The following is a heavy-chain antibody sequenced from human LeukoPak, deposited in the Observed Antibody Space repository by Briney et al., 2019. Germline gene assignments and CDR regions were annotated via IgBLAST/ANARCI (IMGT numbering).Heavy chain of an antibody. CDR1: GGSISSYY. Sequence: PSQTLSLTCTVSGGSISSYYWSWIRQPPGKGLEWIGYVYYSGRTNYNPSLKSRVTISVDTSKNQFSLKLSSVTAADTAVYYCARTFSESYYYYGMGVWGQGTTVTVSS. D-gene: IGHD1-26*01. J-gene: IGHJ6*02. CDR3: ARTFSESYYYYGMGV. V-gene: IGHV4-59*01. CDR2: VYYSGRT.